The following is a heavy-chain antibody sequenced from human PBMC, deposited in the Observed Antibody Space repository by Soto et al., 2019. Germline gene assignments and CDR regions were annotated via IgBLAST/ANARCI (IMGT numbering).Heavy chain of an antibody. J-gene: IGHJ5*02. Sequence: QVQLVQSGAEVKKPGSSVKVSCKASGYTFTNHWMHWVRRAPGQGLEWVGIISPTGSSTFYAQKFQGRLTMTRDTSTSTDYMELSSLRSDDTAVYFCARDNSVAAEGSGWFDPWGQGTLVTVSS. V-gene: IGHV1-46*01. CDR1: GYTFTNHW. CDR3: ARDNSVAAEGSGWFDP. CDR2: ISPTGSST. D-gene: IGHD1-26*01.